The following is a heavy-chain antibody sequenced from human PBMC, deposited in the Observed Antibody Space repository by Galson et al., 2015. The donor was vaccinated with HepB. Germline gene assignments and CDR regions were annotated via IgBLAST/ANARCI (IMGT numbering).Heavy chain of an antibody. D-gene: IGHD6-19*01. CDR1: GFPFSYYA. J-gene: IGHJ4*01. CDR2: ITPSGDNT. V-gene: IGHV3-23*01. CDR3: AKAFPEKTDGWYRQALYYFDS. Sequence: SLRLSCAASGFPFSYYAMTWVRQAPGKGLEWVSAITPSGDNTYSADSLEGRFTISRDNSKNTVFLQMNSLRADDRAIYFCAKAFPEKTDGWYRQALYYFDSWGHGTRVTVSS.